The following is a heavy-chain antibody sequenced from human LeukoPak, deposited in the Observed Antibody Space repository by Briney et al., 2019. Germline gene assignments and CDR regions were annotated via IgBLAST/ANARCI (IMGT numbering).Heavy chain of an antibody. CDR1: GGTFSSYA. D-gene: IGHD3-22*01. CDR3: ARSVYDSSGYYPFDY. J-gene: IGHJ4*02. Sequence: ASVKVSCKASGGTFSSYAISWVRQAPGQELEWMGGIIPIFGTANYAQKFQGRVTITADESTSTAYMELSSLRSEDTAVYYCARSVYDSSGYYPFDYWGQGTLVTVSS. CDR2: IIPIFGTA. V-gene: IGHV1-69*13.